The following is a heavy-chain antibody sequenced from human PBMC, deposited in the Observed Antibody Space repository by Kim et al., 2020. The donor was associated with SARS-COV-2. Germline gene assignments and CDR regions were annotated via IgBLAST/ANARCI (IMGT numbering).Heavy chain of an antibody. V-gene: IGHV4-34*01. CDR1: GGSFSGYY. D-gene: IGHD2-15*01. CDR3: ASRLQEYYFDY. J-gene: IGHJ4*02. Sequence: SETLSLTCAVYGGSFSGYYWSWIRQPPGKGLEWIGEINHSGSTNYNPSLKSRVTISVDTSKNQFSLKLSSVTAADTAVYYCASRLQEYYFDYWGQGTLVTVSS. CDR2: INHSGST.